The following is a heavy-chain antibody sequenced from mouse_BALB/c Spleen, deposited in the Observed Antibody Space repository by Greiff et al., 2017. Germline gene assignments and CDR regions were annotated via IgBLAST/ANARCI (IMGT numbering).Heavy chain of an antibody. CDR2: ISSGGSYT. V-gene: IGHV5-6*01. CDR3: ARDEDYDGFDY. D-gene: IGHD2-4*01. CDR1: GFTFSSYG. Sequence: EVKLVESGGDLVKPGGSLKLSCAASGFTFSSYGMSWVRQTPDKRLEWVATISSGGSYTYYPDSVKGRFTISRDNAKNTLFLQMTSLRSEDTAMYYCARDEDYDGFDYWGQGTTLKVSS. J-gene: IGHJ2*01.